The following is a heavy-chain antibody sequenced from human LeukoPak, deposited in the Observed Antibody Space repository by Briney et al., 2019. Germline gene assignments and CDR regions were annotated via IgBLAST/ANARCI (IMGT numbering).Heavy chain of an antibody. D-gene: IGHD5-24*01. Sequence: PSETLSLTCAVYVVSFCGYYWSWIRKPPWKGLEWIGEINHSGSTNYNPSLKSRVTISVDTSKNQFSLKLSSVTAADTAVYYCANLRTGMATIRWGQGTLVTVSS. V-gene: IGHV4-34*01. J-gene: IGHJ4*02. CDR2: INHSGST. CDR3: ANLRTGMATIR. CDR1: VVSFCGYY.